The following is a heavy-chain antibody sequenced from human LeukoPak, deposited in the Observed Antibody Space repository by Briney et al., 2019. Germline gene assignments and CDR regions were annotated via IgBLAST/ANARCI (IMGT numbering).Heavy chain of an antibody. CDR2: LYHSGTT. D-gene: IGHD3-9*01. J-gene: IGHJ6*02. CDR1: GFSISSDYY. V-gene: IGHV4-38-2*02. Sequence: SETLSLTCTVSGFSISSDYYWGWIRQPPGKGLEWIGILYHSGTTYKNPSLKNRVTISVDMSKNQFSLKLSSVTAADTAVYYCASSILTGYYYYYGMDVWGQGTTVTVSS. CDR3: ASSILTGYYYYYGMDV.